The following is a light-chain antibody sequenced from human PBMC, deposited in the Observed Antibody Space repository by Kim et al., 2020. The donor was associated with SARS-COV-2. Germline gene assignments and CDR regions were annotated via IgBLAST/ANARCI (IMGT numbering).Light chain of an antibody. CDR1: QFVGTD. Sequence: SLSLVDTIPVTSLASQFVGTDVAWFLQSPGRAPKSLIFGAANLQSGVSPRLTGGGSGTDFTLTISSLQPEDFAIYFCQQYHSYPYTFGRGTKLEIK. V-gene: IGKV1-16*01. J-gene: IGKJ2*01. CDR3: QQYHSYPYT. CDR2: GAA.